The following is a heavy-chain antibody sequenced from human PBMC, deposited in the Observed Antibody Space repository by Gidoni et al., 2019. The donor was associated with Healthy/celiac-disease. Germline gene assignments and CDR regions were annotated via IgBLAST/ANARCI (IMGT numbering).Heavy chain of an antibody. V-gene: IGHV3-23*01. D-gene: IGHD3-3*01. CDR2: ISGSGGST. CDR3: AKHIPTYDFWSGYLFGSRRIGYGMDV. Sequence: EVQLLESGGGLVQPGGSLRLSCAASGFTFSSYAMSWVRQAPGKGLEWVSAISGSGGSTYYADSVKGRFTISRDNSKNTLYLQMNSLRAEDTAVYYCAKHIPTYDFWSGYLFGSRRIGYGMDVWGQGTTVTVSS. J-gene: IGHJ6*02. CDR1: GFTFSSYA.